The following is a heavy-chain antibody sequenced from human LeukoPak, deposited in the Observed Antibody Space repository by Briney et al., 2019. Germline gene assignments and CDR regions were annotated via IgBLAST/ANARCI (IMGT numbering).Heavy chain of an antibody. CDR1: GYTFTNYY. Sequence: ASVKVSCKASGYTFTNYYMHWVRQAPGQGLEWMGWISSNSGDTSYAQKFQGRVTMTRDTSISTAYVELSKLRSDDTAVYYCARDGNFDIWGQGTMVTVSS. CDR2: ISSNSGDT. V-gene: IGHV1-2*02. J-gene: IGHJ3*02. CDR3: ARDGNFDI. D-gene: IGHD4-23*01.